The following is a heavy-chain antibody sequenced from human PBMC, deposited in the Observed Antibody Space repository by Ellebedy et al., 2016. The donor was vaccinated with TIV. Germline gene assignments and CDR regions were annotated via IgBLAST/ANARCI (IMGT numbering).Heavy chain of an antibody. D-gene: IGHD2-2*01. CDR1: GFTFSNYW. CDR2: IKKDGSDK. V-gene: IGHV3-7*01. J-gene: IGHJ6*03. CDR3: ARDGSGDQLLYYYYYHMDV. Sequence: GESLKISXAASGFTFSNYWMSWVRQAPGKGLEWVANIKKDGSDKYYVDSVKGRFTISRDNAKNSLYLQMNSLRVEDTAVYYCARDGSGDQLLYYYYYHMDVWGKGTTVTVSS.